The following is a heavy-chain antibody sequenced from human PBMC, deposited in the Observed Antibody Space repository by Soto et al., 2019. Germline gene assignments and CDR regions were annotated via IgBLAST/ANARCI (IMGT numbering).Heavy chain of an antibody. CDR1: GYTFTGHY. V-gene: IGHV1-2*02. D-gene: IGHD6-13*01. J-gene: IGHJ4*02. CDR3: ARGYSSTWYPFDY. CDR2: INPNSGGT. Sequence: ASVNVSCKSSGYTFTGHYIHWVRQAPGQGPEWMGWINPNSGGTNYAQKFQGRVSMTRDTSISTAYMELSRLRSDDTAVYYCARGYSSTWYPFDYWGQGTLVTVSS.